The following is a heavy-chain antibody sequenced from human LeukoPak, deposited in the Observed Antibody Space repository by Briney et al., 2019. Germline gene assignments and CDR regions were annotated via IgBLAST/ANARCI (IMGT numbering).Heavy chain of an antibody. Sequence: SETLSLTCTVSGGSISSSSYYWGWIRQPPGRGLGWIGSIYYSGSTYYNPSLKSRVTMSVDTSKKQFSLKLRSVTAADTAVYYCARVGESGYYDFWSGYSEDYYYYYMDVWGKGTTVTVSS. CDR1: GGSISSSSYY. V-gene: IGHV4-39*07. CDR3: ARVGESGYYDFWSGYSEDYYYYYMDV. D-gene: IGHD3-3*01. J-gene: IGHJ6*03. CDR2: IYYSGST.